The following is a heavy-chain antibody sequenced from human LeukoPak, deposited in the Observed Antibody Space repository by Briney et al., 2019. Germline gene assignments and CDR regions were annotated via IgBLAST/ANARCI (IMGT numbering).Heavy chain of an antibody. CDR1: GYTFTGYY. CDR3: TKDRLGALLYFDI. CDR2: INPNSGGT. J-gene: IGHJ3*02. Sequence: ASVKVSCKASGYTFTGYYMHWVRQAPGQGLEWMGWINPNSGGTNYAQKFQGRVTMTRDTSISTAYMELSRLRSDDTAVYYCTKDRLGALLYFDIWGQGTMVTVSS. V-gene: IGHV1-2*02. D-gene: IGHD3-10*01.